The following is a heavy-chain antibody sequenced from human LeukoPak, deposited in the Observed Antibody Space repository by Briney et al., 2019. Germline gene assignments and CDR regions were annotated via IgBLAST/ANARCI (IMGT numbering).Heavy chain of an antibody. CDR3: AHLVGTTPFDY. J-gene: IGHJ4*02. CDR2: ITSSGNTT. CDR1: GLTFNNSV. V-gene: IGHV3-23*01. D-gene: IGHD1-26*01. Sequence: GSLRLSCAATGLTFNNSVLTWVRQAPGKGLEWVSTITSSGNTTYYADSVKGRFTISRDNSQNTLFLQMNSLRVEDTAVYYCAHLVGTTPFDYWGQGTLVTVSS.